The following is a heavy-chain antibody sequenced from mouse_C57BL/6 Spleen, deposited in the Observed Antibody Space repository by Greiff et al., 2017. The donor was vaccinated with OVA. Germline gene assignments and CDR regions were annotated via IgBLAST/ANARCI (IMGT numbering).Heavy chain of an antibody. D-gene: IGHD2-10*01. V-gene: IGHV1-7*01. CDR1: GYTFTSYW. CDR2: INPSSGYT. Sequence: QVQLKQSGAELAKPGASVKLSCKASGYTFTSYWMHWVKQRPGQGLEWIGYINPSSGYTKYNQKFKDKATLTADKSSSTAYMQLSSLTYEDSSVYYCARSYYGNAMDYWGQGTSVTVSS. J-gene: IGHJ4*01. CDR3: ARSYYGNAMDY.